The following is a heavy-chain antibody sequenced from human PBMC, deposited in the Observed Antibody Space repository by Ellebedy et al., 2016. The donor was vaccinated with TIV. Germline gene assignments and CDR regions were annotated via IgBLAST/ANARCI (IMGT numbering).Heavy chain of an antibody. J-gene: IGHJ4*02. CDR2: IYYSGST. CDR3: ARRRSNYDFDY. D-gene: IGHD4-11*01. Sequence: MPSETLSLTCTVSGGSISSYYWSWIRQPPGKGLEWIGYIYYSGSTNYNPSLKSRVTISVDTSKNQFSLKLSSVTAADTAVYYCARRRSNYDFDYWGQGTLVTVSS. V-gene: IGHV4-59*08. CDR1: GGSISSYY.